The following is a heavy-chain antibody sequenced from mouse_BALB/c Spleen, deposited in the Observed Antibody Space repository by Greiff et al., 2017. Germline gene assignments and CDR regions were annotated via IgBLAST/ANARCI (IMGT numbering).Heavy chain of an antibody. CDR2: IDPANGNT. J-gene: IGHJ4*01. CDR1: GFNIKDTY. CDR3: ARERDYSAMDY. V-gene: IGHV14-3*02. D-gene: IGHD1-1*02. Sequence: EVQLQQSGAELVKPGASVKLSCTASGFNIKDTYMHWVTQRPEQGLEWIGRIDPANGNTKYDPKFQGKATITADTSANTAYLQLSSLTSEDTAVYYCARERDYSAMDYWGQGTSVTVSS.